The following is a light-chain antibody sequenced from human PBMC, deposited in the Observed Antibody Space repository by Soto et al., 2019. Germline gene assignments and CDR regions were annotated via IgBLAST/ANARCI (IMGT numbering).Light chain of an antibody. J-gene: IGKJ5*01. V-gene: IGKV3-15*01. CDR3: QQYHSWPPIT. Sequence: EIVLTQSPGTLSLSPGERATLSCRASQSVSNNYLAWYQQRPGQAPRLVIYGASTRATGIPARFSGGGSGTEFTLTISSLQSEDFAVYYCQQYHSWPPITFGQGTRLEIK. CDR2: GAS. CDR1: QSVSNN.